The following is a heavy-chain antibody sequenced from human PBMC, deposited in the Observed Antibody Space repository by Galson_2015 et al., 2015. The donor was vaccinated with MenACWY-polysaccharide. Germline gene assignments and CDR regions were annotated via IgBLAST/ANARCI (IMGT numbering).Heavy chain of an antibody. V-gene: IGHV4-39*07. CDR2: GSNRVSA. CDR1: SRSMTWTRHC. J-gene: IGHJ4*02. D-gene: IGHD2-2*01. Sequence: SDALAVTCPGASRSMTWTRHCWSCIRQPPGKGLEWIGTGSNRVSAIYNTALETRDTTSVETYKTQFSLKLNTLTDAETTIYYCASAGRSDFVVVGSGLAIDYWGRGALVTVSS. CDR3: ASAGRSDFVVVGSGLAIDY.